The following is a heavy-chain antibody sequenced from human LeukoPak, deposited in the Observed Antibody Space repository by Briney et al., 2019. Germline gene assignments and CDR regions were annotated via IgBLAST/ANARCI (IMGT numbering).Heavy chain of an antibody. D-gene: IGHD3-9*01. Sequence: SQTLSLTCTVSGGSISSGDFYWSWIRQHPGKGLEWIGYIYYSGCTHYTPSLTSRVTISVDTSNTQFSLKLSSVTAADTAVYYCARLVTDYDLLTGYPDYYYGMDVWGPGTTVTVSS. V-gene: IGHV4-30-4*08. CDR1: GGSISSGDFY. CDR3: ARLVTDYDLLTGYPDYYYGMDV. CDR2: IYYSGCT. J-gene: IGHJ6*02.